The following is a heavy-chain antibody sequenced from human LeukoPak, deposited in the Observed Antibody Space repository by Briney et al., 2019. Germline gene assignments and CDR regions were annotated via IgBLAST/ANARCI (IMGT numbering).Heavy chain of an antibody. J-gene: IGHJ5*02. V-gene: IGHV3-49*03. CDR2: IRSKAYGGTT. Sequence: GGSLRLSCTASGFTFGDYAMSWFRQAPGKGLEWVGFIRSKAYGGTTEYAASVKGRFTISRDDSKGIAYLQMNSLKTEDTAVYYCTRGYGDYDDNWFDPWGQGTLVTVSS. CDR1: GFTFGDYA. D-gene: IGHD4-17*01. CDR3: TRGYGDYDDNWFDP.